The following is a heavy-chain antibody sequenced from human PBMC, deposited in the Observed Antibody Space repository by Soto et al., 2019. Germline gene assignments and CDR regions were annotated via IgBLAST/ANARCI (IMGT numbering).Heavy chain of an antibody. CDR1: GYSFTSYW. D-gene: IGHD6-13*01. J-gene: IGHJ6*02. Sequence: EESLTISCKGSGYSFTSYWIIWVRQMPGKGLEWMGRIDPSDSYTNYSPSFQGHVTISADKSISTAYLQWSSLKASDTAMYYCARSAAAAGTLYYYYGMDVWGQGTPVTVSS. V-gene: IGHV5-10-1*01. CDR3: ARSAAAAGTLYYYYGMDV. CDR2: IDPSDSYT.